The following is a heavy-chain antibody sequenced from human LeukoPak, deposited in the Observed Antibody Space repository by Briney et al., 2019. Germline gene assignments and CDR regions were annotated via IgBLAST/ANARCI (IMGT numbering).Heavy chain of an antibody. Sequence: GGSLRLSCAASGFTFSSYAMSWVRQTPGKSLEWVSGIGGSGSRTYYADSVKGRFTISRDNSKNTLYLQMNSLRAEDTAIYYCAKKYGVTVYGSGLNYFDYWGQGTLVTVSS. CDR1: GFTFSSYA. CDR3: AKKYGVTVYGSGLNYFDY. V-gene: IGHV3-23*01. CDR2: IGGSGSRT. J-gene: IGHJ4*02. D-gene: IGHD6-19*01.